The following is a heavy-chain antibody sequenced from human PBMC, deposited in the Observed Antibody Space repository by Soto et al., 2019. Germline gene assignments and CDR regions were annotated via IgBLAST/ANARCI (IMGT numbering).Heavy chain of an antibody. Sequence: ASVKVSCKVAGHSPTDLSMHWVRQGPGRGLEWVGGFDPEEGEIIYAQNFQGRIRLTEDTSTDTAFMELNSLKSEDTAIYYCATTRTTYVYDFDSWGQGTLVTVSS. CDR1: GHSPTDLS. J-gene: IGHJ4*02. V-gene: IGHV1-24*01. D-gene: IGHD3-16*01. CDR3: ATTRTTYVYDFDS. CDR2: FDPEEGEI.